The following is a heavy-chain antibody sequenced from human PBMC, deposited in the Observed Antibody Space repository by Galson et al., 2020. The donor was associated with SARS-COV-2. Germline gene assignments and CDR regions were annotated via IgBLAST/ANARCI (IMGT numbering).Heavy chain of an antibody. J-gene: IGHJ3*02. CDR2: IYPGDSEI. D-gene: IGHD6-19*01. CDR3: ARPDSSGKAGAFDI. Sequence: HGASLKISCKGSGYSFTTYWIGWVRQMPGKGLEWVGIIYPGDSEIRYSPSFQGQVTFSADKSISTAYLQWSSLKASDTAMYYCARPDSSGKAGAFDIWGQGTMVTVS. CDR1: GYSFTTYW. V-gene: IGHV5-51*01.